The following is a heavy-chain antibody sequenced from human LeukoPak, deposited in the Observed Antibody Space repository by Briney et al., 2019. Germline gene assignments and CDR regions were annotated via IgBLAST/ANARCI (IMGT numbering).Heavy chain of an antibody. Sequence: PGGSLRLSCAASGFTFSSDWMSWVRQAPRKGLEWVGKINQDGSTKYYVDSLKGRFTISRDNAQNSLYLQMNSLTAEDTALYYCARDPDILIGVAYENWGQGEMVTVST. D-gene: IGHD3-9*01. V-gene: IGHV3-7*05. CDR2: INQDGSTK. J-gene: IGHJ3*02. CDR3: ARDPDILIGVAYEN. CDR1: GFTFSSDW.